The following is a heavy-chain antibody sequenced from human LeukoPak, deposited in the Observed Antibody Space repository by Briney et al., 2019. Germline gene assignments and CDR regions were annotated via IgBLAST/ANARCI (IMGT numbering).Heavy chain of an antibody. CDR3: ARHLRVGATHPYYFDY. D-gene: IGHD1-26*01. Sequence: SETLSLTCTVSGGSISSYYWSWIRQPPGKGLGWIGYIYYSGSTNYNPSLKSRVTISVDTSKNQFSLKLSSVTAADTAVYYCARHLRVGATHPYYFDYWGQGTLVTVSS. CDR1: GGSISSYY. CDR2: IYYSGST. J-gene: IGHJ4*02. V-gene: IGHV4-59*08.